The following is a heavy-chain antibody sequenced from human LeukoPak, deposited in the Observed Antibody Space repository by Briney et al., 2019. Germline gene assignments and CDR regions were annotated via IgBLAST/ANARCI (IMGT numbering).Heavy chain of an antibody. D-gene: IGHD1-26*01. Sequence: PGRSLRLSCAASRFTFTNYGMQWVRQAPGKGLEWVAVIWYDGSNKYYADSVKGRFTISRDNSKNTLYLQMNSLRAEDTAVYYCARDKNSGIYYIDYWGQGTLVTVSS. V-gene: IGHV3-33*01. CDR2: IWYDGSNK. J-gene: IGHJ4*02. CDR1: RFTFTNYG. CDR3: ARDKNSGIYYIDY.